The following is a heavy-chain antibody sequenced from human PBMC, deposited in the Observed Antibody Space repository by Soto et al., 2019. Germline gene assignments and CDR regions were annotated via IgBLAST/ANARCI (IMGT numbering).Heavy chain of an antibody. V-gene: IGHV3-30*03. D-gene: IGHD5-18*01. CDR2: ISYDGSKK. J-gene: IGHJ4*01. CDR3: AGGQPI. CDR1: GFTFSSYG. Sequence: QVQLVESGGGVVQPGRSLRLSCAASGFTFSSYGMHWVRQAPGKGLEWVAVISYDGSKKYYADSVKGRFTISRDNSKNMLFLQRNSLRAEATDVYYSAGGQPIWGQGTLVTVPS.